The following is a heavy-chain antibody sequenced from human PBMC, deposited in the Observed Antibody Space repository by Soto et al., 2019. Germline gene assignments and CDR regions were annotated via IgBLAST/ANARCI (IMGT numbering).Heavy chain of an antibody. CDR2: TYYRSEWYN. D-gene: IGHD6-13*01. J-gene: IGHJ6*02. CDR3: AREPSVAASYYYYYYGMDV. CDR1: GDSVSSNSAA. V-gene: IGHV6-1*01. Sequence: SQTLSLTCAISGDSVSSNSAAWNWIRQSPSRGLEWLGRTYYRSEWYNDYAVSVKSRITINPDTSKNQFSLQLNSVTPEDTAVYYCAREPSVAASYYYYYYGMDVWGQGTTVTVSS.